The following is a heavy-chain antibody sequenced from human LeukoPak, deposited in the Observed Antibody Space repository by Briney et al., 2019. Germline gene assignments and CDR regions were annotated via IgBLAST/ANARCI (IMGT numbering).Heavy chain of an antibody. CDR3: AKDRVLAAAGYYFDY. CDR1: GFTFSSYG. V-gene: IGHV3-30*18. Sequence: GRSLRLSCAASGFTFSSYGMHWVRQAPGKGLEWVAVISYDGSNKYYADSVKGRFTISRDNSKNTLYLQMNSLRAEDTAVYYCAKDRVLAAAGYYFDYWGQGTLVTVSS. D-gene: IGHD6-13*01. J-gene: IGHJ4*02. CDR2: ISYDGSNK.